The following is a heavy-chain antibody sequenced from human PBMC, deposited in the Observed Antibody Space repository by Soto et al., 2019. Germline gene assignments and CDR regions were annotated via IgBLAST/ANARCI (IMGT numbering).Heavy chain of an antibody. CDR1: GFTVSSNY. J-gene: IGHJ4*02. CDR3: ARGGKGRGSYWGWIDY. D-gene: IGHD1-26*01. V-gene: IGHV3-53*04. CDR2: IYSGGST. Sequence: GGSLRLSCAASGFTVSSNYMSWVRQAPGKGLEWVSVIYSGGSTYYADSVKGRFTISRHNSKNTLYLQMNSLRAEDTAVYYCARGGKGRGSYWGWIDYWGQGTLVTVSS.